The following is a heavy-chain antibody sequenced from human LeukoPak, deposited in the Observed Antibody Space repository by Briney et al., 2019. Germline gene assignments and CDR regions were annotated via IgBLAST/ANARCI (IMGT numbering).Heavy chain of an antibody. J-gene: IGHJ6*03. CDR1: GFTFSSYG. CDR2: IQYDGSNQ. CDR3: ASSRPFGVWGYYMDV. Sequence: GGSLRLSCAASGFTFSSYGMHWVRQAPGKGLEWVAYIQYDGSNQQYADSVKGRFSISRDRSKNIPYLQMNSLRAEDTAVYYCASSRPFGVWGYYMDVWGKGTTVTVSS. D-gene: IGHD3-10*01. V-gene: IGHV3-30*02.